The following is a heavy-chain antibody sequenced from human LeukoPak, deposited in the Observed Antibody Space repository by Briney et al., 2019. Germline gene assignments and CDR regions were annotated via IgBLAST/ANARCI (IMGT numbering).Heavy chain of an antibody. CDR2: ISGYNGNT. J-gene: IGHJ6*02. CDR1: GYTFTSNG. D-gene: IGHD6-13*01. CDR3: ARASRSWNDYYGMDV. Sequence: ASVKVSCKASGYTFTSNGISWVRQAPGQGLEWMGWISGYNGNTNYAQKLQGRVTMTADTSTSTTYMELRSLRSDDTAVYYCARASRSWNDYYGMDVWGQGTTVTVSS. V-gene: IGHV1-18*01.